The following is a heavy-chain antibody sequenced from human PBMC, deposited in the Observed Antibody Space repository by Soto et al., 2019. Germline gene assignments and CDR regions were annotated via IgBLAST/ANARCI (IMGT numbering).Heavy chain of an antibody. J-gene: IGHJ5*02. Sequence: LETLCLTCSVSGGSISSSSGYWGWIRQPPGKGLEWIGSIYYSGSTYYNPSLKSRVTISVDTSKNQFSLKLSSVTAADTAVYYCARVKSSGEYCSGGSCYENWFDPWGQGTLVTVSS. CDR3: ARVKSSGEYCSGGSCYENWFDP. CDR2: IYYSGST. D-gene: IGHD2-15*01. CDR1: GGSISSSSGY. V-gene: IGHV4-39*01.